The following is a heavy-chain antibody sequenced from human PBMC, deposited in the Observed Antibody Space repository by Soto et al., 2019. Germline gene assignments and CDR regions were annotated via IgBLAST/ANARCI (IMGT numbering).Heavy chain of an antibody. CDR2: ISAYNGNT. CDR1: GYTFTSYG. J-gene: IGHJ5*02. CDR3: ARDPMYRTIFGVVTGNWFDP. D-gene: IGHD3-3*01. V-gene: IGHV1-18*01. Sequence: GASVKVSCKASGYTFTSYGISWVRQAPGQGLEWMGWISAYNGNTNYAQKLQGRVTMTTDTSTSTAYMELRSLRSDDTAVYYCARDPMYRTIFGVVTGNWFDPWGQGTRVTVAS.